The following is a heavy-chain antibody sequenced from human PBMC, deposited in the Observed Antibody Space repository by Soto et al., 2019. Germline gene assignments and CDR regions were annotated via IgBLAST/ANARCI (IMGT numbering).Heavy chain of an antibody. CDR3: ARQSYDSSDYFDY. D-gene: IGHD3-22*01. J-gene: IGHJ4*02. CDR2: IYYSGST. Sequence: SETLSLTCTVSGDSISSSSYYWGCIRQPPGKGLEWIGSIYYSGSTYYNPSLKSRVTISVDTSRIHFSLKLISVTAADTAVYYCARQSYDSSDYFDYWGQGTLVTVSS. CDR1: GDSISSSSYY. V-gene: IGHV4-39*01.